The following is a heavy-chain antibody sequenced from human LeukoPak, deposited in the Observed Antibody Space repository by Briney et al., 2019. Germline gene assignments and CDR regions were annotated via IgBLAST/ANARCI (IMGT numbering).Heavy chain of an antibody. D-gene: IGHD1-26*01. Sequence: PGGTLRLSCVASGFTFRSYAMSWVRQAPGQGLEWVSAVTRNGDTTYYADSVKGRFTISRDNSKNTLYLQMNSLRAEDTAVYYCAKEFKVGATWVWFDPWGQGTLVTVSS. V-gene: IGHV3-23*01. CDR3: AKEFKVGATWVWFDP. CDR1: GFTFRSYA. J-gene: IGHJ5*02. CDR2: VTRNGDTT.